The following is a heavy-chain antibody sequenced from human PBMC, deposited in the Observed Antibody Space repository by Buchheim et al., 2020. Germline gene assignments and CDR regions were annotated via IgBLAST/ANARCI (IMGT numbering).Heavy chain of an antibody. J-gene: IGHJ6*02. V-gene: IGHV4-4*02. CDR2: IYHSGST. CDR3: AREREADSPVRPNYYYYGMDV. Sequence: QVQLQESGPGLVKPSGTLSLTCAVSGGSISSSNWWSWVRQPPGKGLEWIGEIYHSGSTNYNPSLKSRVTISVDKTKNQFSPTLSSVTAADTAVYYCAREREADSPVRPNYYYYGMDVWGQGTT. D-gene: IGHD1-26*01. CDR1: GGSISSSNW.